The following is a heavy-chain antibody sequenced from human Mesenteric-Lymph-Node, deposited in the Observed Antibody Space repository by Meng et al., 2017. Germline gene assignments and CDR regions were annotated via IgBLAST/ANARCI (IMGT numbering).Heavy chain of an antibody. J-gene: IGHJ6*02. CDR3: ARLAVAGIAYYYYGMDI. Sequence: GESLKISCEGSGHSISFSCIAWVRQMPGKGLEWMWIIYPGDSDTRYSPSFQGQVTISTDKSTSTAYLQWSSLRASDTAMYYCARLAVAGIAYYYYGMDIWGQGTTVTVSS. D-gene: IGHD6-19*01. V-gene: IGHV5-51*01. CDR2: IYPGDSDT. CDR1: GHSISFSC.